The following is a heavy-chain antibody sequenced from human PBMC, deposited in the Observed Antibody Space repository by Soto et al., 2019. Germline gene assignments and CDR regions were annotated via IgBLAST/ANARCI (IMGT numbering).Heavy chain of an antibody. CDR1: GFTFSSYA. CDR2: ISGSGGST. D-gene: IGHD3-22*01. CDR3: ADFYGRSGADYYYYGMDV. J-gene: IGHJ6*02. Sequence: EVQLLESGGGLVQPGGSLRLSCAASGFTFSSYAMSWVRQAPGKGLEWVSAISGSGGSTYYADSVKGRFTISRDNSKNPLYVHMNSLAGEDTAVYYCADFYGRSGADYYYYGMDVWGQGSTVTVCS. V-gene: IGHV3-23*01.